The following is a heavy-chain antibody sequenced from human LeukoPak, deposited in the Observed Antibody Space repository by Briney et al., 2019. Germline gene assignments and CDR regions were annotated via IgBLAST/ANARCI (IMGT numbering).Heavy chain of an antibody. CDR2: XSGSGGST. D-gene: IGHD2-15*01. Sequence: AXSGSGGSTYYADSVKGRFTISRDNSKNTLYLQMNSLRAEDTAVYYCAKDIVVVVAAPSYFDYWGQGTLVTVSS. CDR3: AKDIVVVVAAPSYFDY. V-gene: IGHV3-23*01. J-gene: IGHJ4*02.